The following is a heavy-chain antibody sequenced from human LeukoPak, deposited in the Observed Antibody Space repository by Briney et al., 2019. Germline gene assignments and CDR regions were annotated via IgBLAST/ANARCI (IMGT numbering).Heavy chain of an antibody. CDR3: TREGGEGDYTAFDM. V-gene: IGHV3-72*01. Sequence: GGSLRLSCATSGFIFSAYIMDWVRHTPGKGLEWIARIRKKTSKYTTEYAASVKGRFVVSRDDLKDSMALQMSGLGTEDTAVYYCTREGGEGDYTAFDMWGQGTMVTVSS. D-gene: IGHD3-3*01. J-gene: IGHJ3*02. CDR2: IRKKTSKYTT. CDR1: GFIFSAYI.